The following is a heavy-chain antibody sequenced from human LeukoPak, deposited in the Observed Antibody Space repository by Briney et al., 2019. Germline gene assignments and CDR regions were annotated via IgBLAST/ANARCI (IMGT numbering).Heavy chain of an antibody. V-gene: IGHV3-23*01. Sequence: PGGSLRLSCAASGFTFSSYGMSWVRQAPGKGLEWVSAMSGSGGSTYYADSVKGRFTNSRDNSKNTLYLQMNSLRAEDTAVYYCARGLVPAAMSRKRYYYYYYMDVWGKGTTVTVSS. CDR1: GFTFSSYG. CDR3: ARGLVPAAMSRKRYYYYYYMDV. CDR2: MSGSGGST. J-gene: IGHJ6*03. D-gene: IGHD2-2*01.